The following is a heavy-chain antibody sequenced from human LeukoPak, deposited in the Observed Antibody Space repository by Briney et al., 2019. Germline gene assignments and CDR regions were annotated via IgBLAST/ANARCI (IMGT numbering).Heavy chain of an antibody. V-gene: IGHV3-7*01. D-gene: IGHD6-6*01. CDR1: GFTFGNYW. CDR3: ARWATSFDL. Sequence: GGSLRLSCAASGFTFGNYWTSWVRQAPGKGLEWVANIKQDGSDKYYVDSVTGRFTISRDNAKNSLYLQMNSLRAEDTAVYYCARWATSFDLWGQGTLVTVSS. J-gene: IGHJ4*02. CDR2: IKQDGSDK.